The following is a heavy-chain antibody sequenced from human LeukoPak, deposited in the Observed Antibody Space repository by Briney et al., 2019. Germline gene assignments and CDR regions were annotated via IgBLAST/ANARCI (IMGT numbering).Heavy chain of an antibody. CDR3: ASLVVVVVTASEIDY. J-gene: IGHJ4*02. V-gene: IGHV4-39*01. Sequence: PSETLSLTCTVSGGSISSSSYYWGWIRQPPGKGLEWIGSIYYSGSTYYNPSLKSRVTISVDTSKNQFSLKLRSVTAADTAVYYCASLVVVVVTASEIDYWGQGTLVTVSS. CDR1: GGSISSSSYY. D-gene: IGHD2-21*02. CDR2: IYYSGST.